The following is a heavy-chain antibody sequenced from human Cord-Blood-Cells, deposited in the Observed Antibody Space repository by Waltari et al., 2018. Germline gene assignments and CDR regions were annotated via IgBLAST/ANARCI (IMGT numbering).Heavy chain of an antibody. J-gene: IGHJ3*02. D-gene: IGHD1-1*01. V-gene: IGHV4-59*11. CDR3: ARGKTAYDAFDI. Sequence: QVQLQESGPGLVQPSETLSLTCTVSGGSIISHSWTWIRQPPGKGLEWIGYIYYSGSTNYNPSLKSRVTISVDTSKNQFSLKLSSVTAADTAVYYCARGKTAYDAFDIWGQGTMVTVSS. CDR2: IYYSGST. CDR1: GGSIISHS.